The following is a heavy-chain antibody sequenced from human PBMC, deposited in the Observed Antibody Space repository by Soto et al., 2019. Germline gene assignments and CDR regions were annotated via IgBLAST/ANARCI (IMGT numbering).Heavy chain of an antibody. D-gene: IGHD3-3*01. CDR1: GFSFSDSG. J-gene: IGHJ4*02. V-gene: IGHV3-48*01. CDR3: ARTRMEWALYFDN. Sequence: EVQLVESGGGLIQPGGSLRLSREASGFSFSDSGMNWVRRAPGKGLEWISYISSSSRTIYYAASVEGRFTVSRDNVKSSVHLQMNSLRGEDTGVYYCARTRMEWALYFDNWGRGTLVTVSS. CDR2: ISSSSRTI.